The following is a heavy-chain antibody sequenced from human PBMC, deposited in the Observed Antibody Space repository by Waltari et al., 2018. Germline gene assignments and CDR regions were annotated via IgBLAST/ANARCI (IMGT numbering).Heavy chain of an antibody. J-gene: IGHJ4*02. CDR3: ARGTGISEKTTVTLFDY. D-gene: IGHD4-17*01. V-gene: IGHV3-13*05. CDR2: FGTAGDQ. CDR1: GFTFSSYD. Sequence: EVQLVESGGGLVQPGGSLRLSCAASGFTFSSYDMHWVRQATGKGLEWVSAFGTAGDQYYPGSGKGRFTNSRENAKNSLYLQMNSLRAGDTAVYYCARGTGISEKTTVTLFDYWGQGTLVTVSS.